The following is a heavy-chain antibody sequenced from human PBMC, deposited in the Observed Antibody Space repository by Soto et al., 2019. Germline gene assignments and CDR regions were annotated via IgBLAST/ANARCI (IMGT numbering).Heavy chain of an antibody. D-gene: IGHD3-9*01. CDR1: GFPFSSYS. V-gene: IGHV3-21*01. J-gene: IGHJ5*02. Sequence: GGSLRLSCAASGFPFSSYSMNWVRPAPGKGLEWVSSISSSSSYIYYADSVKGRFTISRDNAKNSLYLQMNSLRAEDTAVYYCARDPTGPHYDILTGLDWFDPWGQGTLVTVSS. CDR2: ISSSSSYI. CDR3: ARDPTGPHYDILTGLDWFDP.